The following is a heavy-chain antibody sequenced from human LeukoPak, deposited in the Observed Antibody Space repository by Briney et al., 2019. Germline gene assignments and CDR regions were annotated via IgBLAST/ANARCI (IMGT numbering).Heavy chain of an antibody. CDR2: IYSGGNT. CDR1: GFTVSSNQ. Sequence: GGSLRLSCAVSGFTVSSNQISWVRQAPGKGLEWVSIIYSGGNTFYADSVKGRFPISRDTSKNTLDLQMNSLRGEDTAVYYCARGASGSYSNIDYWGQGTLVTVSS. D-gene: IGHD1-26*01. J-gene: IGHJ4*02. V-gene: IGHV3-53*01. CDR3: ARGASGSYSNIDY.